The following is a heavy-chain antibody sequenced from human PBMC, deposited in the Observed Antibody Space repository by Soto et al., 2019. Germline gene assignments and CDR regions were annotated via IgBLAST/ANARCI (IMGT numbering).Heavy chain of an antibody. CDR2: ISSSSSYI. J-gene: IGHJ6*02. Sequence: GGSLRLSCAASGFTFSSYSMNWVRQAPGKGLEWVSSISSSSSYIYYADSVKGRFTISRDNAKNSLYLQMNSLRAEDTTVYYCARDKDYYYYGMDVWGQGTTVTVSS. V-gene: IGHV3-21*01. CDR1: GFTFSSYS. CDR3: ARDKDYYYYGMDV.